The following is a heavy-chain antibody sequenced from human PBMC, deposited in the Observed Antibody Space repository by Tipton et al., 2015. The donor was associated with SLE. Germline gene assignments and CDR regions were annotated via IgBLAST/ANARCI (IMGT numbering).Heavy chain of an antibody. Sequence: TLSLTCTVSGGSISSYYWSWIRQPAGKGLEWIGRIYTSGSTNYNPSLKSRVTISVDTSKNQFSLKLSSVTAADTAVYYCARGGTTVTRDYFDYWGQGTLVTVSS. CDR3: ARGGTTVTRDYFDY. J-gene: IGHJ4*02. CDR1: GGSISSYY. D-gene: IGHD4-17*01. V-gene: IGHV4-4*07. CDR2: IYTSGST.